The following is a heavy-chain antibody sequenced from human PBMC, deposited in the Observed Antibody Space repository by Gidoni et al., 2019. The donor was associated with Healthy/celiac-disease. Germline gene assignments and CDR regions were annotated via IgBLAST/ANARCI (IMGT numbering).Heavy chain of an antibody. J-gene: IGHJ4*02. CDR2: ISGSGGST. Sequence: EVQLLESGGGLVQPGGSLSPSCAASGFPFSSYAMSWVRQAPGKGLGWVSAISGSGGSTYYADSVKGRFTISRDNSKNTLYLQMNSLRAEDTAVYYCAKEICSTSCYDFDYWGQGTLVTVSS. D-gene: IGHD2-2*01. CDR3: AKEICSTSCYDFDY. CDR1: GFPFSSYA. V-gene: IGHV3-23*01.